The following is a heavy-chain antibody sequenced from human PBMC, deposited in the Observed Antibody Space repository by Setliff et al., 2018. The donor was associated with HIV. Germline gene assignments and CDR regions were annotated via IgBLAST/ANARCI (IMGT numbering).Heavy chain of an antibody. D-gene: IGHD6-19*01. Sequence: ASVKVSCKASGYTFTSYGITWVRQAPGQGLEWMGWISGYDGNTNHAQKLQGRVTMTTDTFTSTAYMELRSLRSDDTAVYYCARDVERYSSHSGSGPWGQGTLVTVSS. CDR3: ARDVERYSSHSGSGP. J-gene: IGHJ5*02. CDR2: ISGYDGNT. V-gene: IGHV1-18*01. CDR1: GYTFTSYG.